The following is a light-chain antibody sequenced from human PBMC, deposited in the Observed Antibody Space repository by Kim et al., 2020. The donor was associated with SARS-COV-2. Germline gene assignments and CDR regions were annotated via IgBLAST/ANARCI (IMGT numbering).Light chain of an antibody. CDR3: QQSYSIPYT. CDR2: GAT. V-gene: IGKV1-39*01. CDR1: QSNGNH. Sequence: STSVGDRVTITCRARQSNGNHLNLYQHKSGKAPQLLIYGATNLQSGVPLRFSCSGFGTEFSLTITSLQPEDFATYYCQQSYSIPYTFGQGTKLEI. J-gene: IGKJ2*01.